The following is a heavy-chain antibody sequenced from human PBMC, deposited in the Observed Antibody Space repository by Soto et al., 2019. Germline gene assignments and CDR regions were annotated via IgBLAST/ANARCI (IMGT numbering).Heavy chain of an antibody. J-gene: IGHJ6*02. Sequence: LRETLSITCAVSGGSICSSNWGGWVRQPPGKGLEWIGEIYYSGSTNYNPSLKSRVTISVDTSKNQFSLKLSSVTAADTAVYYCASEKKGAYYYYGMDVWGQGTTVTVSS. CDR1: GGSICSSNW. CDR2: IYYSGST. V-gene: IGHV4-4*02. CDR3: ASEKKGAYYYYGMDV.